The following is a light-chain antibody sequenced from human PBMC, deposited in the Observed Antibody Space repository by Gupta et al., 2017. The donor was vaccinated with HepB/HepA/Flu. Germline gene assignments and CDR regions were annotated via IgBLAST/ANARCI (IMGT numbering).Light chain of an antibody. CDR1: SSDVGGYNY. Sequence: QSALTQPASVSVSPGPSITISCTGTSSDVGGYNYVSWYQQHPGKAPKLMIYDVSNRPSGVSNRFSGSKSGNTASLTISGLQAEDEADYYCSSYTSSSTPHVFGTGTKVTVL. V-gene: IGLV2-14*03. CDR2: DVS. J-gene: IGLJ1*01. CDR3: SSYTSSSTPHV.